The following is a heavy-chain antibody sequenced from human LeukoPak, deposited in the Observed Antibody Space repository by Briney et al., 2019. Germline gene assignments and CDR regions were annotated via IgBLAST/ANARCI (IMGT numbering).Heavy chain of an antibody. V-gene: IGHV4-39*07. CDR2: IYYSGST. CDR3: ARNLGFDY. Sequence: PSETLSLTCTVSGGSIGSSSYYWGWIRQPPGKGLEWIGSIYYSGSTYYNPSLKSRVTISVDTSKNQFSLKLSSVTAADTAVYYCARNLGFDYWGQGTLVTVSS. CDR1: GGSIGSSSYY. J-gene: IGHJ4*02.